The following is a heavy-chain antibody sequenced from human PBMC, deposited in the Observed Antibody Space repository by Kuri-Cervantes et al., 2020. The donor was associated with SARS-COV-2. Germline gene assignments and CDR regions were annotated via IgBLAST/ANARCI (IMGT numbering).Heavy chain of an antibody. CDR2: IWYDGSNK. J-gene: IGHJ4*02. D-gene: IGHD2-21*02. V-gene: IGHV3-33*01. Sequence: GESLKISCAASGFTFSSYGMHWVRQAPGKGLEWVAVIWYDGSNKYYADSVKGRFTISRDNSKNTLYLQMNSLRAEDTAVYYCARKVGGDYYFDYWGQGTLVTVSS. CDR3: ARKVGGDYYFDY. CDR1: GFTFSSYG.